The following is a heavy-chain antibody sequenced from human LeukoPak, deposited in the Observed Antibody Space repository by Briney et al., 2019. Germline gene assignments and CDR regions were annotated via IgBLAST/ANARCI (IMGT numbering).Heavy chain of an antibody. V-gene: IGHV3-23*01. D-gene: IGHD2-15*01. CDR1: GFTFSSSA. CDR3: AKQLGYCSDGSCYFPY. CDR2: ISNNGGYT. Sequence: GGSLRLSCAASGFTFSSSAMSWVRQARGKGLEWVAAISNNGGYTYYADSVQGRFTIHRDNSKSTLCLQMNSLRAEDTAVYSCAKQLGYCSDGSCYFPYWGQGTLVTVSS. J-gene: IGHJ4*02.